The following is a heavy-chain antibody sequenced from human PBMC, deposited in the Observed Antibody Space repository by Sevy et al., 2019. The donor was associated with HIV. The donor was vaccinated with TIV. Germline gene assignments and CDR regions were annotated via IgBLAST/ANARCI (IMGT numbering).Heavy chain of an antibody. J-gene: IGHJ4*02. V-gene: IGHV1-8*01. Sequence: ASVKVSCKASGYTFSSYDINWVRQATGQGLEWMGWMNPNSGNIDYAQKFQGRVTMTRDTSISPVYMELSSLRSEDTAVYYCARAGGLVDQGFDFWGQGTLVTVSS. D-gene: IGHD1-26*01. CDR3: ARAGGLVDQGFDF. CDR2: MNPNSGNI. CDR1: GYTFSSYD.